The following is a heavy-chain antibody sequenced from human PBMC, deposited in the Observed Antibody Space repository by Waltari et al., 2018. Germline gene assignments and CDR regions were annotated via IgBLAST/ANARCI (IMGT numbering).Heavy chain of an antibody. CDR1: GLTLRLYW. CDR2: IDFDGRGT. Sequence: EVQLVESGGGLVQPGGSLRLSCAAAGLTLRLYWMHWVRQAPGKGLVWVSRIDFDGRGTSYADSVKGRFTISRDNAKNTVYLQMNSVRAEDTAVYYCIRDFGEPGATNVFDIWGQGTMVTVSS. V-gene: IGHV3-74*01. D-gene: IGHD3-16*01. CDR3: IRDFGEPGATNVFDI. J-gene: IGHJ3*02.